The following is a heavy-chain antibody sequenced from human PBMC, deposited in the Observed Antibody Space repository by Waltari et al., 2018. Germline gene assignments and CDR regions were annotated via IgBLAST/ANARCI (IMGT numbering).Heavy chain of an antibody. CDR1: GYTFTSYY. Sequence: QVQLVQSGAEVKKPGASVKVSCKASGYTFTSYYMHWVRQAPGQGLEWMGIINPSGGRTSYAQKFQGRVTMTRDTSTSKVYMELSSLRSEDTAVYYCAREKRNYYYYYGMDVWGQGTTVTVSS. V-gene: IGHV1-46*01. CDR2: INPSGGRT. J-gene: IGHJ6*02. CDR3: AREKRNYYYYYGMDV.